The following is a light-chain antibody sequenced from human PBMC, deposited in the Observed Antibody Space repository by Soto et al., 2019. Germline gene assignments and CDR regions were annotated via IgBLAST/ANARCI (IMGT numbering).Light chain of an antibody. V-gene: IGLV1-40*01. J-gene: IGLJ2*01. CDR1: GSNIGAGFD. CDR3: QSYDTGLSGPVV. Sequence: QSVLTQPPSLSGAPGQNIIISCTGGGSNIGAGFDVHWYQQLPGTAPKLLIYGNTNRPSGVPDRFSGSKSGTSASLVITGLQAEDEADYYCQSYDTGLSGPVVFGGGTKVTVL. CDR2: GNT.